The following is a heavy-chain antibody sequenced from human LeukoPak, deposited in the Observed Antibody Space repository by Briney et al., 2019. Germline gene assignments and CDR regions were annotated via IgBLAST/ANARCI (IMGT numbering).Heavy chain of an antibody. CDR3: TRELRLYFDY. Sequence: PGGSLRLSCTASGFTFGDYAMSWVRQAPGKGLEWVGFIRSKAYGGTTEYAASVKGRFTISRDDSKSIAYLQMNSLKTEDTAVYHCTRELRLYFDYWGQGTLVTVST. D-gene: IGHD4-17*01. CDR1: GFTFGDYA. J-gene: IGHJ4*02. V-gene: IGHV3-49*04. CDR2: IRSKAYGGTT.